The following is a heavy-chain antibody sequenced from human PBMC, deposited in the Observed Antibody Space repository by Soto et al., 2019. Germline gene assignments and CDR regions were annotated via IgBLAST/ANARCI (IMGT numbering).Heavy chain of an antibody. V-gene: IGHV4-61*01. CDR3: ASYTSGRSGPALDV. CDR1: GGSVSSGNYY. Sequence: PSETLSLTCTVCGGSVSSGNYYWTWIRQPPGKGPEWVGYIHYSGSTNHNPSLKSRVTMSVDTAKNQFSLELTSVTAADTAVYYCASYTSGRSGPALDVWGQGTTVTVSS. D-gene: IGHD3-10*01. J-gene: IGHJ6*02. CDR2: IHYSGST.